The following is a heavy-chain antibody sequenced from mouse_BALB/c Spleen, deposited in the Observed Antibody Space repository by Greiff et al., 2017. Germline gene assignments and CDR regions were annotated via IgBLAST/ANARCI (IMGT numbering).Heavy chain of an antibody. J-gene: IGHJ3*01. Sequence: VQLKESGAELVRPGALVKLSCKASGFNIKDYYMHWVKQRPEQGLEWIGWIDPENGNTIYDPKFQGKASITADTSSNTAYLQLSSLTSEDTAVYYCARSDGYYDWFAYWGQGTLVTVSA. CDR3: ARSDGYYDWFAY. CDR2: IDPENGNT. D-gene: IGHD2-3*01. CDR1: GFNIKDYY. V-gene: IGHV14-1*02.